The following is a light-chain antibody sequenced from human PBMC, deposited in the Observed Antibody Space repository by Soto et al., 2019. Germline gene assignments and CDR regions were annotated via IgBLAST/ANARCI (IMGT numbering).Light chain of an antibody. CDR1: SSDVDGNDY. CDR3: CSYGFAGSDYLV. V-gene: IGLV2-8*01. J-gene: IGLJ3*02. Sequence: QSALTQPPSASGSPGQSVTISCTGASSDVDGNDYVSWYQHHPGKVPKLMIFEVNKRPSGVPHRFSGSKSGNTASLTVSGLQAEDEADYYCCSYGFAGSDYLVFGGGSKLTVL. CDR2: EVN.